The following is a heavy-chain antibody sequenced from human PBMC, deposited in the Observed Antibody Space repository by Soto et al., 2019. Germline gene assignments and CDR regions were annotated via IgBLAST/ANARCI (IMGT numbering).Heavy chain of an antibody. Sequence: QVQLQQWGAGLLKPSETLSLTCAVYGGSFSGYYWSWIRQPPGKGLEWIGEINHSGSTNYNPSLKSRVTISVDTSTNQVSMKLSSVTAADTAVYYCARTGPLQRELRRPNWFDPWGQGTLVTVSS. CDR3: ARTGPLQRELRRPNWFDP. J-gene: IGHJ5*02. D-gene: IGHD1-7*01. CDR2: INHSGST. CDR1: GGSFSGYY. V-gene: IGHV4-34*01.